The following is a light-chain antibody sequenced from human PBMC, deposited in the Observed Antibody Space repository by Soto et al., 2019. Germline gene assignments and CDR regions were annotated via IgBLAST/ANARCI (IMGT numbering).Light chain of an antibody. CDR1: QSISSW. J-gene: IGKJ3*01. V-gene: IGKV1-5*03. Sequence: DIQMTQSPSTLSASVGDRVTITCRASQSISSWLAWYQQKPGKAPKLLIYKASSLESGVPSRFSVRGSGTEFTLTISSLQPDDFATYYCQQYNSYLFTFGPGTKVDIK. CDR2: KAS. CDR3: QQYNSYLFT.